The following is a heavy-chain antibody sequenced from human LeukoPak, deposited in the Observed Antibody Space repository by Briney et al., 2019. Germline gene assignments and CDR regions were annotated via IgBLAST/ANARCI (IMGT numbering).Heavy chain of an antibody. D-gene: IGHD3-22*01. CDR3: ANYPDSYYYDSSGYLY. CDR2: IRYDGSNK. V-gene: IGHV3-30*02. Sequence: GGSLRLSCAASGFTFSSYGMHWVRQAPGKGLEWVAFIRYDGSNKYYADSVKRRFTISRDNSKNTLYLQMNSLRAEDTAVYYCANYPDSYYYDSSGYLYWGQGTLVTVSS. J-gene: IGHJ4*02. CDR1: GFTFSSYG.